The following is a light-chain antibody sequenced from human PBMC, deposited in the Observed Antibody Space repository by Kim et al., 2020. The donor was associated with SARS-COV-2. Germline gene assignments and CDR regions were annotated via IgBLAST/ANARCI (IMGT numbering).Light chain of an antibody. V-gene: IGKV1-27*01. Sequence: ASVGDRVPIPCRASQDISSSLAWYQQRPGKVPTLLIYAASTFQSGVPSRFSDSGSGTEFTLTISSLQPEDVATYYCQKYDSAPWTFGPGDKV. J-gene: IGKJ1*01. CDR1: QDISSS. CDR2: AAS. CDR3: QKYDSAPWT.